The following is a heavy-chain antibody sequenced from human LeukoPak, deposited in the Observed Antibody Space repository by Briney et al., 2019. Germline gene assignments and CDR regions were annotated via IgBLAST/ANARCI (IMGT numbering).Heavy chain of an antibody. CDR1: GFTFSSYG. CDR3: AKDWVWFGELSWYFDY. J-gene: IGHJ4*02. Sequence: PGGSLRLSCAASGFTFSSYGMHWVRQAPGKGLEWVAFIRYDGSNKYYADSVKGRFTISRDNSKNTLYLQMNSLRAEDTAVYYCAKDWVWFGELSWYFDYWGQGTLVTVSS. V-gene: IGHV3-30*02. D-gene: IGHD3-10*01. CDR2: IRYDGSNK.